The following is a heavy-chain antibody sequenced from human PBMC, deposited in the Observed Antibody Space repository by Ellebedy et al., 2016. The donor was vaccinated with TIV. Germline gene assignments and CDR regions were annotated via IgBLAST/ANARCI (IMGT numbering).Heavy chain of an antibody. CDR2: IHHSGST. CDR3: ARESLGSYDSSGDFDC. D-gene: IGHD3-22*01. CDR1: GYSITSGYY. J-gene: IGHJ4*02. V-gene: IGHV4-38-2*02. Sequence: SETLSLXXTVSGYSITSGYYWGWIRQPPGKGLEWIGSIHHSGSTYNNPSLKSRVTISVDMSKNQFSLKLSSVTAADTAVYYCARESLGSYDSSGDFDCWGQGTLVTVSS.